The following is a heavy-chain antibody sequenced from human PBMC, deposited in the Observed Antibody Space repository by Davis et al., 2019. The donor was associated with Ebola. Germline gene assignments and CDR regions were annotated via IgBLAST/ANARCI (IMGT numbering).Heavy chain of an antibody. V-gene: IGHV3-21*04. CDR2: ISSSSSYI. D-gene: IGHD6-6*01. CDR1: GFTFSSYA. Sequence: PGGSLRLSCAASGFTFSSYAMSWVRQAPGKGLEWVSSISSSSSYIYYADSVKGRFTISRDNSKNTLYLQMNSLRAEDTAVYYCAIQRQYRGIDLWGRGTLVTVSS. CDR3: AIQRQYRGIDL. J-gene: IGHJ2*01.